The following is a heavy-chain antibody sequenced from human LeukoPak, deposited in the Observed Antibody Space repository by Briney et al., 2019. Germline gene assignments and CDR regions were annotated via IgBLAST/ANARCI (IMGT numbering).Heavy chain of an antibody. Sequence: GGSLRLSCAASGFAFSTYAMSWVRQAPGKGLEWFSAMSGSGDNTYYPDSVEGRFTITKDNAKNTLYLQLNSLRAEDPAVYYCAILTGTPDYWGQGTLVTVSS. CDR1: GFAFSTYA. D-gene: IGHD1-20*01. J-gene: IGHJ4*02. V-gene: IGHV3-23*01. CDR3: AILTGTPDY. CDR2: MSGSGDNT.